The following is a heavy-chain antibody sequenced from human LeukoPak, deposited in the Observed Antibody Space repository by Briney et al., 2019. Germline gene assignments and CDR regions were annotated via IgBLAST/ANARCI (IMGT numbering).Heavy chain of an antibody. Sequence: PSETLSLTCAVYGGSFSGYYWSWIRQPPGKGLEWIGEINHSGSTNYNPSLKSRVTISVDTSKNQFSLKLGSVTAADTAVYYCARGGYSYGYSSGMDVWGQGTTVTVSS. V-gene: IGHV4-34*01. D-gene: IGHD5-18*01. CDR2: INHSGST. J-gene: IGHJ6*02. CDR3: ARGGYSYGYSSGMDV. CDR1: GGSFSGYY.